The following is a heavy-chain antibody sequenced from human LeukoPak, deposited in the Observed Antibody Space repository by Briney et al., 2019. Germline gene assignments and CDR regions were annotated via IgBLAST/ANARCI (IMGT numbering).Heavy chain of an antibody. CDR3: ARVVGHYYYMDV. Sequence: PSETLSLTCAVYGGSFSGYYWSWIRQPPEKGLEWIAEINHSGSTNYNPSLKSRVTISVDTSKNQFSLKVRSVTAADTAVYYCARVVGHYYYMDVWGKGTTITVFS. V-gene: IGHV4-34*01. CDR1: GGSFSGYY. J-gene: IGHJ6*03. CDR2: INHSGST. D-gene: IGHD1-26*01.